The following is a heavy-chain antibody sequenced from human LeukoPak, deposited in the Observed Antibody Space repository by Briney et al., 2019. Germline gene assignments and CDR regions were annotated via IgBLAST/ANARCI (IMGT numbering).Heavy chain of an antibody. D-gene: IGHD1-26*01. CDR1: GGTFSSYA. J-gene: IGHJ4*02. CDR2: IIPLFDTA. V-gene: IGHV1-69*13. CDR3: ARDLRAMGAKTFDY. Sequence: ASVKVSCKASGGTFSSYAITWVRRAPGQGLEWMGAIIPLFDTANYARKFPGRVTITADESTNTAYMELSSLRSEDTAVYYCARDLRAMGAKTFDYWGQGTLVTVSS.